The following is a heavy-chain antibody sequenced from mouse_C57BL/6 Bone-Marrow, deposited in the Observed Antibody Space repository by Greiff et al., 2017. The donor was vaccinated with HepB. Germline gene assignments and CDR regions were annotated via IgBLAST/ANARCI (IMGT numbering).Heavy chain of an antibody. D-gene: IGHD4-1*01. J-gene: IGHJ2*01. CDR3: GRREGLGPYFDY. V-gene: IGHV1-52*01. Sequence: QVQLQQPGAELVRPGSSVKLSCKASGYTFTSYWMHWVKQRPIQGLEWIGNIDPSDSETHYNQKFKDKATLTVDKSSSTAYMQLSSLTSEDSAVYYCGRREGLGPYFDYWGQGTTLTVSS. CDR1: GYTFTSYW. CDR2: IDPSDSET.